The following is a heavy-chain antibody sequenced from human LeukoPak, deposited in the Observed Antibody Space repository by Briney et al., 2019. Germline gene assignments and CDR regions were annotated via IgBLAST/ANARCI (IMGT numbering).Heavy chain of an antibody. CDR2: IIPILGIA. V-gene: IGHV1-69*04. D-gene: IGHD2-15*01. Sequence: GASVKVSCKASGGTFSSYAISWVRQAPGQGLEWMGRIIPILGIANYAQKFQGRVTITADKSTSTAYMELSSLRSEDTAVYYCNTATVSSSSSSFDYWGQGTLVTVSS. J-gene: IGHJ4*02. CDR3: NTATVSSSSSSFDY. CDR1: GGTFSSYA.